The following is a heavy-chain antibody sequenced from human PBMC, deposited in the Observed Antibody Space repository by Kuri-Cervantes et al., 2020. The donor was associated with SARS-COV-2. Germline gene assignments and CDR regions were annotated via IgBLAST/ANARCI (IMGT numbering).Heavy chain of an antibody. V-gene: IGHV1-69*04. D-gene: IGHD3-22*01. J-gene: IGHJ4*02. CDR2: FIPMLDLT. Sequence: SVKVSCKVSGGTLRSYAITWVRRAPGQRLEWMGRFIPMLDLTNYAPKFRDRVTISADKSTGTAYLELTSLRPDDTAVYYCARAATYYDTNGYWYWGQGTLVTVSS. CDR3: ARAATYYDTNGYWY. CDR1: GGTLRSYA.